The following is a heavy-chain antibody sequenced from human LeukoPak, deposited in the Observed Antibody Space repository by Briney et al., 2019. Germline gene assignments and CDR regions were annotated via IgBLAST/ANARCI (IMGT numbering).Heavy chain of an antibody. J-gene: IGHJ4*02. D-gene: IGHD3-10*01. CDR2: ISYDGSNK. V-gene: IGHV3-30-3*01. Sequence: GGSLRLSCAASGFTFSTYAMHWVRQGPGKGLEWVAAISYDGSNKFYADSVKGRFTIFRDNSKNTLYLQMSSLSAEDTAVYYCARTTTPHYYGSGSYALGYWGQGTLVTVPS. CDR3: ARTTTPHYYGSGSYALGY. CDR1: GFTFSTYA.